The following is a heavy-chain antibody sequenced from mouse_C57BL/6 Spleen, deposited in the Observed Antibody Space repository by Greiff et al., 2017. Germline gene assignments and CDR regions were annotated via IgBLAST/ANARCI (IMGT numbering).Heavy chain of an antibody. D-gene: IGHD2-2*01. CDR2: IYPRDGST. Sequence: QVQLQQSDAEFVKPGASLKISCKVSGYTFPDHTIHWMKQRPEQGLEWIGYIYPRDGSTKYNETFKGKATLTADKSTSTAYMQLNSLTSEDSAVYVCARARGYDGEDYFDYWGQGTTLTVSS. CDR3: ARARGYDGEDYFDY. CDR1: GYTFPDHT. V-gene: IGHV1-78*01. J-gene: IGHJ2*01.